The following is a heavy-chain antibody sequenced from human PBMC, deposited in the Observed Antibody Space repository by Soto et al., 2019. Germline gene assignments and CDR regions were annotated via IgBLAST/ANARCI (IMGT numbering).Heavy chain of an antibody. CDR1: GYASLSYD. CDR3: AREVQGVTSFDY. Sequence: QVQLVQSGPEMMQPGASVKVSCKASGYASLSYDMHWVRQVPGQVYEWLGWINAGVDGTMYSERFQGRVRITRDTSANTVYMELNALTSEDTAVYYCAREVQGVTSFDYWGQGTLVIVSS. V-gene: IGHV1-3*01. D-gene: IGHD3-10*01. J-gene: IGHJ4*02. CDR2: INAGVDGT.